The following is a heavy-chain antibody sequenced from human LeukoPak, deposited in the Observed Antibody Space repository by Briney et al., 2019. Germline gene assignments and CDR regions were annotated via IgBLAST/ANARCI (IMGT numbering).Heavy chain of an antibody. CDR3: AKDYGPPWHMDNLYFDY. CDR2: ISGSGGST. J-gene: IGHJ4*02. Sequence: PGGSLRLSCAASEFTFSSYGMSWVRQAPGKGLEWVSAISGSGGSTYYADSVKGRFTISRDNSKNTLYLQMNSLRAEDTAVYYCAKDYGPPWHMDNLYFDYWGQGTLVTVSS. CDR1: EFTFSSYG. D-gene: IGHD1-14*01. V-gene: IGHV3-23*01.